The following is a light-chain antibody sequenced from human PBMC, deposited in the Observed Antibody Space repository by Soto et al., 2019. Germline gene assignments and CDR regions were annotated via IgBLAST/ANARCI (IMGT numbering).Light chain of an antibody. CDR3: QSYDSSLSVV. CDR1: SSKIGAGYD. Sequence: QSVLTQPPSVSGAPGQRVTISCTGSSSKIGAGYDVHWYQQLPGTAPKLLIYGNNNRPSGVPDRFSGSKSGTSASLAITGLQAEDEADYYCQSYDSSLSVVFGGGTKLTVL. V-gene: IGLV1-40*01. CDR2: GNN. J-gene: IGLJ2*01.